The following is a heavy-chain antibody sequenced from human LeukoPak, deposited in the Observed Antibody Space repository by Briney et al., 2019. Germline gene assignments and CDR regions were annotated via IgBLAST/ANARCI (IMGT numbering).Heavy chain of an antibody. CDR2: IYHSGST. V-gene: IGHV4-38-2*01. Sequence: SETLSLTCALSGYSISSGYYWGWIRQPPGKGLEWIGSIYHSGSTYYNPSLKSRVTISVDTSKNQFSLKLSSVTAADTAVYYCARPSSTSFYWYFDLWGRGTLVTVSS. CDR1: GYSISSGYY. J-gene: IGHJ2*01. D-gene: IGHD2-2*01. CDR3: ARPSSTSFYWYFDL.